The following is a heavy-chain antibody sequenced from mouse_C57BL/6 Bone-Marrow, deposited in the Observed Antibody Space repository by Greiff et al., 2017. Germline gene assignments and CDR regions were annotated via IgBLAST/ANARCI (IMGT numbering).Heavy chain of an antibody. J-gene: IGHJ4*01. CDR1: GFNITDDY. CDR3: TTYGYDPYYDAMDY. D-gene: IGHD2-2*01. Sequence: VQLQQSGAELVRPGASVKLSCTASGFNITDDYMHWVKQRPEQGLEWIGWIDPENGDTEYASKFQGKATITADTSSNTAYLQLSSLTSEDTAVYYCTTYGYDPYYDAMDYWGQGTSVTVSS. V-gene: IGHV14-4*01. CDR2: IDPENGDT.